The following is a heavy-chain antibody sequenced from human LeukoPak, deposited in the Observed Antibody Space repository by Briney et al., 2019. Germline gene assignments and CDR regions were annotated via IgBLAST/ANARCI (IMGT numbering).Heavy chain of an antibody. V-gene: IGHV3-30*18. D-gene: IGHD3-10*01. CDR1: GFTLSSYG. J-gene: IGHJ4*02. CDR2: ISYDGSNK. CDR3: AKGYYYGSGSYYGPFDY. Sequence: GGSLRLSCAASGFTLSSYGMHWVRQAPGKGLEWVAVISYDGSNKYYADSVKGQFTISRDNSKNTLYLQMNSLRAEDTAVYYCAKGYYYGSGSYYGPFDYWGQGTLVTVSS.